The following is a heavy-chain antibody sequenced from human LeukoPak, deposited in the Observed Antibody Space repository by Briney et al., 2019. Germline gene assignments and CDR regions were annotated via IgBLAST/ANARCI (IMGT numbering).Heavy chain of an antibody. V-gene: IGHV3-30*02. CDR1: GFTFSSYG. J-gene: IGHJ4*02. Sequence: GGSLRLSCATSGFTFSSYGMHWVRQAPGKGLEWMAFIRYDGSNKYYADSVKGRFTISRDNSKNTLYLQMNSLRAEDTAVYYCANGDYDYGGYWGQGTLVTVSS. D-gene: IGHD3-16*01. CDR2: IRYDGSNK. CDR3: ANGDYDYGGY.